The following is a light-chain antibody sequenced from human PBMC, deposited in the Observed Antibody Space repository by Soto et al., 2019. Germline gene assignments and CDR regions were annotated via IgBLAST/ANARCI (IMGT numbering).Light chain of an antibody. Sequence: DIQMTQSPSSLSASVGDRVTITCRASRSISTYLNWYQQKPGKAPNLLIYAASSLQSGVPSRFSGSGSGTDFILTISSLQAEDCATYYCQVSDSTWTFGQGTKVQIK. CDR2: AAS. CDR3: QVSDSTWT. V-gene: IGKV1-39*01. CDR1: RSISTY. J-gene: IGKJ1*01.